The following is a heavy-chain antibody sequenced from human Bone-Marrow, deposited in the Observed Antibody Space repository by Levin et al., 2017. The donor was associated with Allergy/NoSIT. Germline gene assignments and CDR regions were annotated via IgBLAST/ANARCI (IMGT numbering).Heavy chain of an antibody. CDR2: IYPGDSDT. V-gene: IGHV5-51*01. Sequence: PGESLKISCKGSGYSFTSYWIGWVRQMPGKGLEWMGIIYPGDSDTRYSPSFQGQVTISADKSISTAYLQWSSLKASDTAMYYCARRGGTARQKSPSYYYYGMDVWGQGTTVTVSS. D-gene: IGHD6-6*01. J-gene: IGHJ6*02. CDR3: ARRGGTARQKSPSYYYYGMDV. CDR1: GYSFTSYW.